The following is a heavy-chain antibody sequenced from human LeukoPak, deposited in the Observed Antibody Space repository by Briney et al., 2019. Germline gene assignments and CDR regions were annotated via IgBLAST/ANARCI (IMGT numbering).Heavy chain of an antibody. CDR2: INHSGST. CDR1: GGSFSGYH. D-gene: IGHD6-19*01. CDR3: ARGYGSGWEIDY. Sequence: SETLSLTCAVYGGSFSGYHWSWIRQPPGKGLEWIGEINHSGSTNYNPTLKSRDTISVDTSKNQFSLKLSSVTAADTAVYYCARGYGSGWEIDYWGQGTLVTVSS. J-gene: IGHJ4*02. V-gene: IGHV4-34*01.